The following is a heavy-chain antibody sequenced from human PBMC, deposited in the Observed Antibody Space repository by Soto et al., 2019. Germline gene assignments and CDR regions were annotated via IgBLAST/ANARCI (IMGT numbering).Heavy chain of an antibody. CDR1: GGTFSSYA. CDR3: LWRRPTPLNLDY. V-gene: IGHV1-69*01. J-gene: IGHJ4*02. CDR2: IIPIFGTA. Sequence: QVQLVQSGAEVKKPGSSVKVSCKASGGTFSSYAISGVRQAPGQGLEWMGGIIPIFGTANYAQKFQGRVTITADESTSTAYMELSSLRSEDTAVYYCLWRRPTPLNLDYWGQGTLVTVSS. D-gene: IGHD2-15*01.